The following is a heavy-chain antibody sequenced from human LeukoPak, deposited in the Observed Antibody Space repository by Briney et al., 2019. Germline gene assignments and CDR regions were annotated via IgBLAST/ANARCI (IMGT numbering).Heavy chain of an antibody. Sequence: GGSLRLSCAASGFTFSSYAMSWVRQAPGKRLEWVSAISGSGGSTYYADSVKGRFTISRDNSKNTLYLQMNSLRAEDTAVYYCARDARDGYGGNPFDYWGQGTLVTVSS. J-gene: IGHJ4*02. CDR3: ARDARDGYGGNPFDY. CDR1: GFTFSSYA. CDR2: ISGSGGST. D-gene: IGHD4-23*01. V-gene: IGHV3-23*01.